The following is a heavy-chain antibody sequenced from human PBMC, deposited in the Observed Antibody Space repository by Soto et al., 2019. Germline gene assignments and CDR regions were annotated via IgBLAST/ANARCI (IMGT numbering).Heavy chain of an antibody. J-gene: IGHJ4*02. V-gene: IGHV4-34*01. Sequence: SETLSLTCTVSGGSISNYYWSWVRRPPGKGLEWIGEINHSGSTNYNPSLKSRVTISVDTSKNQFSLKLSSVTAADTAVYYCARSDGRYWGQGTLVTVSS. CDR1: GGSISNYY. CDR3: ARSDGRY. CDR2: INHSGST.